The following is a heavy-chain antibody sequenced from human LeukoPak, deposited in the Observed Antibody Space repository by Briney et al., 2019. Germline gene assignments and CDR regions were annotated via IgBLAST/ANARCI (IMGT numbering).Heavy chain of an antibody. V-gene: IGHV3-74*01. J-gene: IGHJ4*02. CDR2: VNPDGSDI. CDR3: ARGGSYGDY. Sequence: GGSLRLSCAASGFTFSNYWMHWVRQVPEKGLVWVSRVNPDGSDITYANSVRGRFTSFRDNAKNTLYLQMNRLRIEDTAMYYCARGGSYGDYWGQGILVTVSS. D-gene: IGHD3-16*01. CDR1: GFTFSNYW.